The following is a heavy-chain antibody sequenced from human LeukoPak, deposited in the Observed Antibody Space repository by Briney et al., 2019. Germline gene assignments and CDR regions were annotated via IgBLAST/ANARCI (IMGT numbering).Heavy chain of an antibody. CDR1: RFIFSSSL. D-gene: IGHD2-8*01. CDR2: ISGNGAST. CDR3: AKDNGQGGFDY. Sequence: GGSLRLSCSASRFIFSSSLMFWVRQAPGKGLEYVAAISGNGASTYHSDTVYGRFTISRDNSKNTLYLQMTSLRPEDTALYYCAKDNGQGGFDYWGQGTLVTVSS. J-gene: IGHJ4*02. V-gene: IGHV3-64D*09.